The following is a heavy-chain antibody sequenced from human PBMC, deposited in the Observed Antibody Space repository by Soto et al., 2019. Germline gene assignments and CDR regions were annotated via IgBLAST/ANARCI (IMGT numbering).Heavy chain of an antibody. CDR3: AKESIAAAGTDAFDI. D-gene: IGHD6-13*01. J-gene: IGHJ3*02. Sequence: GGSLRLSCAASGFTFSSYGMHWVRQAPGKGLEWVAVISYDGSNKYYADSVKGRFTISRDNSKNTLYLQMNSLRAEDTAVYDGAKESIAAAGTDAFDIWGQGTMVTVSS. V-gene: IGHV3-30*18. CDR1: GFTFSSYG. CDR2: ISYDGSNK.